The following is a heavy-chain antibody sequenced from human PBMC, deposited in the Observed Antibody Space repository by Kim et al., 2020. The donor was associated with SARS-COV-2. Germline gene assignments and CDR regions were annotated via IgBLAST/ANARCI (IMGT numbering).Heavy chain of an antibody. J-gene: IGHJ4*02. V-gene: IGHV4-30-2*01. D-gene: IGHD2-15*01. CDR1: GGSISSGGYS. CDR2: IYHSGRT. CDR3: ARVRSEYCSGGSCYRPIDY. Sequence: SETLSLTCAVSGGSISSGGYSWSWVRQPPGEGLEWIGYIYHSGRTFYNPSFKSRVTISVDRCKNQFSLELSSVTAANTAVYYCARVRSEYCSGGSCYRPIDYWGQGTLVTVSS.